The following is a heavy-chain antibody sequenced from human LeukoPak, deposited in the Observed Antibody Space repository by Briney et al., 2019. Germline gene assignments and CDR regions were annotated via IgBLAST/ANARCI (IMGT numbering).Heavy chain of an antibody. CDR3: ATGWQRYSLNY. CDR2: FDDGET. V-gene: IGHV1-24*01. D-gene: IGHD5-12*01. Sequence: ASVKVSCKVSGYSLSELSMHWVRQAPGKGLEWMGRFDDGETVYSQTFQGRVTMTEDTSTDTAYMELISLRSDDTAVYYCATGWQRYSLNYWGQGTLVTVSS. CDR1: GYSLSELS. J-gene: IGHJ4*02.